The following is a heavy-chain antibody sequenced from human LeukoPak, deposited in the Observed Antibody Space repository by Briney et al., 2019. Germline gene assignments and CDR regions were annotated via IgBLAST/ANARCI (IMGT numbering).Heavy chain of an antibody. CDR3: ARDYAISTGYYGMDV. D-gene: IGHD3-16*01. CDR1: GFTFSSYA. J-gene: IGHJ6*02. Sequence: WRSLRLSCAASGFTFSSYAMHWVRQAPGKGLEWVAVISYDGSNKYYADSVKGRFTISRDNSKNTLYLQMNSLRAEDTAVYYCARDYAISTGYYGMDVWGQGTTVTVSS. V-gene: IGHV3-30-3*01. CDR2: ISYDGSNK.